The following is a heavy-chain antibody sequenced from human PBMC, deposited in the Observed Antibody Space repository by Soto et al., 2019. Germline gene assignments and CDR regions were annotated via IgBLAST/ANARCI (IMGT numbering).Heavy chain of an antibody. CDR1: GYTFTSYA. J-gene: IGHJ4*02. CDR2: IIPILGIA. Sequence: GASVKVSCKASGYTFTSYAMHWVRQAPGQGLEWIGRIIPILGIANYAQKFQGRVTFTADKSTSTAYMELSSLRSEDTAVYYCARNDQGYYAYWGQGTLVTVPQ. CDR3: ARNDQGYYAY. D-gene: IGHD1-26*01. V-gene: IGHV1-69*04.